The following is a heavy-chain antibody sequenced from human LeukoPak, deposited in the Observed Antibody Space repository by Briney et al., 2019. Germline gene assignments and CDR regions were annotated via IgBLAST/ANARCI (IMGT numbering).Heavy chain of an antibody. CDR2: IIPIFGTA. D-gene: IGHD5-12*01. V-gene: IGHV1-69*01. J-gene: IGHJ4*02. CDR1: GGTFSSYA. CDR3: ARGAGYSGYDRSGEFDY. Sequence: SVKASCKASGGTFSSYAISWVRQAPGQGLEWMGGIIPIFGTANYAQKFQGRVTITADESTSTAYMELSSLRSEDTAVYYCARGAGYSGYDRSGEFDYWGQGTLVTVSS.